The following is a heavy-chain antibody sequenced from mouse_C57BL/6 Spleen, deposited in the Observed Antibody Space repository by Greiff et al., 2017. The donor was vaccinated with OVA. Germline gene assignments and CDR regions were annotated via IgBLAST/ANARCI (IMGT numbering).Heavy chain of an antibody. CDR1: GFTFSDFY. V-gene: IGHV7-1*01. CDR3: ARDDLYYYGSSYKYFDV. J-gene: IGHJ1*03. CDR2: SRNKANDYTT. D-gene: IGHD1-1*01. Sequence: EVMLVESGGGLVQSGRSLRLSCATSGFTFSDFYMEWVRQAPGKGLEWIAASRNKANDYTTEYSASVKGRFIVSRDTSQSILYLQMNALRAEDTAIYYCARDDLYYYGSSYKYFDVWGTGTTVTVSS.